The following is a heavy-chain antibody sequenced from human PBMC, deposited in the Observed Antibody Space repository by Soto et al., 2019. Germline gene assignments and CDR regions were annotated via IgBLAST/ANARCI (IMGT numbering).Heavy chain of an antibody. J-gene: IGHJ4*02. V-gene: IGHV3-73*02. CDR1: GFTFSGSA. CDR3: ARLDCSGGSCYPYYFEH. D-gene: IGHD2-15*01. CDR2: IRSNGRT. Sequence: EVQLVESGGGLVQPGGSLKLSCATSGFTFSGSAIHWVRQASGKGLEWVGRIRSNGRTAYAASMKGRFTISKDDSRKTSYLQLNSLTTEDTAVYYCARLDCSGGSCYPYYFEHGGQGALVTVSA.